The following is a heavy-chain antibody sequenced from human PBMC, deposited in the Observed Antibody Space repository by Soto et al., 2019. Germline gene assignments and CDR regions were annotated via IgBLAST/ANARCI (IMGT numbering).Heavy chain of an antibody. CDR3: AKDRVGGTFYTPLGF. J-gene: IGHJ4*02. V-gene: IGHV3-30*18. CDR2: ISYDGSNK. CDR1: WFNFDNYG. Sequence: GGSLRLSCQASWFNFDNYGMHWVRQAPGKGLEWVAVISYDGSNKYYADSVKGRFTISRDNSKNTLSLHLNTLKPEDTAVYHCAKDRVGGTFYTPLGFWGQGTLVTVSS. D-gene: IGHD1-7*01.